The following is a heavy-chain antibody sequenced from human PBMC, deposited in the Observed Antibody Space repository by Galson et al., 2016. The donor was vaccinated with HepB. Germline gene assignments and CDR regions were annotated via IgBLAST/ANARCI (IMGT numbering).Heavy chain of an antibody. D-gene: IGHD6-19*01. J-gene: IGHJ4*02. CDR3: ATNGGWYGAGYFDY. V-gene: IGHV3-66*01. Sequence: SLRLSCAASGFTFSDYYMDWVRQAPGKGLEWVSVIYSDGRTYYADSVKGRFTIPRDNSKNTVYLQMNNLRAEDTAVYYFATNGGWYGAGYFDYWGQGTLVTVSS. CDR1: GFTFSDYY. CDR2: IYSDGRT.